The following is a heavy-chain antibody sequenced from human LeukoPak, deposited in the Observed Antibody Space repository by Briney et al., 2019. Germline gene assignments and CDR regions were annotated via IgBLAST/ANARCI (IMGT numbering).Heavy chain of an antibody. V-gene: IGHV3-21*01. CDR1: GFTFSSYS. Sequence: GGSLRLSCAASGFTFSSYSMSWVRQAPGKGLEWVSSISSSSSYIYYADSVKGRFTISRDNAKNSLYLQMNSLRAEDTAVYYCAGSIAAAGIPDYWGQGTLVTVSS. CDR2: ISSSSSYI. D-gene: IGHD6-13*01. J-gene: IGHJ4*02. CDR3: AGSIAAAGIPDY.